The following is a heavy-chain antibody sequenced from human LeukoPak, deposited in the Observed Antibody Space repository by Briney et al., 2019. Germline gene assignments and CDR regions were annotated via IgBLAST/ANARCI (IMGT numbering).Heavy chain of an antibody. Sequence: GASVKVSRKASGYTFTTYAMNWVRQAPGQGLEWMGWIDTKTGNPTYAQALTGRFVFSLDTSVSTAFLQINSLKAEDTAVYYCARGIGAFDIWGQGTMVTVSS. CDR2: IDTKTGNP. J-gene: IGHJ3*02. D-gene: IGHD3-3*01. CDR1: GYTFTTYA. CDR3: ARGIGAFDI. V-gene: IGHV7-4-1*02.